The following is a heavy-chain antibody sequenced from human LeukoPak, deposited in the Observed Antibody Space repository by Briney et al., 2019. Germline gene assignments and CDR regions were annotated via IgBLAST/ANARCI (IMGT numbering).Heavy chain of an antibody. Sequence: ASVKETLLSSGYTFPKYYVHGVRQPPGQGLDWMGIVNPSAGTTRYAQKFQGRVTKIRDTSTTTVYKELSSLRSDDTGVYYCAGHNSATITMIHWGQGSPVTVSS. J-gene: IGHJ4*02. CDR1: GYTFPKYY. CDR2: VNPSAGTT. CDR3: AGHNSATITMIH. V-gene: IGHV1-46*01. D-gene: IGHD3-22*01.